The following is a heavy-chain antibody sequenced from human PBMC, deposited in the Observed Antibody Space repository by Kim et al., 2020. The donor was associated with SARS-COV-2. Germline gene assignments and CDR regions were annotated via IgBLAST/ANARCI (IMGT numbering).Heavy chain of an antibody. V-gene: IGHV5-51*01. CDR1: GYSFTSYW. J-gene: IGHJ4*02. CDR3: ARHMGGWNTMIGPKQYYFDD. D-gene: IGHD3-22*01. CDR2: IYPGDSDT. Sequence: GESLKISCKGSGYSFTSYWIGWVRQMPGKGLEWMGIIYPGDSDTRYSPSFQGQVTISADKSISTAYLQWSSLKASDTAMYYCARHMGGWNTMIGPKQYYFDDWGQGTLVTVSS.